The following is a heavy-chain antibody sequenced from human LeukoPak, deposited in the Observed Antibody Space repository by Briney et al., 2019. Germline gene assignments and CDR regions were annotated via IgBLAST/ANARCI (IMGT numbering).Heavy chain of an antibody. D-gene: IGHD6-13*01. Sequence: SETLSPTCTVSGGSISSYYWSWIRQPPGKGLEWIGYIYYSGSTNYNPSLKSRVTISVDTSKNQFSLKLSSVTAADTAVYYCARGSSWSPHFDYWGQGTLVTVSS. CDR3: ARGSSWSPHFDY. V-gene: IGHV4-59*01. CDR2: IYYSGST. J-gene: IGHJ4*02. CDR1: GGSISSYY.